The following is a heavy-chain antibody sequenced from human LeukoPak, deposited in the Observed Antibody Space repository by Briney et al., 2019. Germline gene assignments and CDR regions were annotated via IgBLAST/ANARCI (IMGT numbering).Heavy chain of an antibody. J-gene: IGHJ3*02. V-gene: IGHV4-59*08. D-gene: IGHD5-24*01. Sequence: SETLSLTCTVSGGSISSYYWSWIRQPPGKGLEWIGYTYYSGSTNYNPSLKSRVTISVDTSKNQFSLKLSSVTAADTAVYYCARWKGWLRADAFDIWGQGTMVTVSS. CDR3: ARWKGWLRADAFDI. CDR2: TYYSGST. CDR1: GGSISSYY.